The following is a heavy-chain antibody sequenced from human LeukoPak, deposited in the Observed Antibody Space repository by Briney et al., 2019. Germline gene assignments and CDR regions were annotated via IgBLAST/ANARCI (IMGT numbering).Heavy chain of an antibody. CDR1: GFTFSSYS. CDR2: ISSSSSYI. Sequence: GGSLRLSCAASGFTFSSYSMNWVRQAPGKGLEWVSSISSSSSYIYYADSVKGRFTISRDNAKNSLYLQMNSLRAEDTAVYYCAKGAVAGMGVFDYWGQGTLVTVSS. V-gene: IGHV3-21*01. J-gene: IGHJ4*02. CDR3: AKGAVAGMGVFDY. D-gene: IGHD6-19*01.